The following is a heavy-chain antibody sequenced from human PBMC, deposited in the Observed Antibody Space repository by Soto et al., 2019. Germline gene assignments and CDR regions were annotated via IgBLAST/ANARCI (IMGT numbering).Heavy chain of an antibody. Sequence: SETLSLTCAVYGGSCSGYYWSWIRQPPGKGLEWIGEINHSGSTNYNPSLKSRVTISVDTSKNQFSLKLSSVTAADTAVYYCARGMGMVRGVISGADYYYYMDVWGKGTTLTVSS. CDR1: GGSCSGYY. D-gene: IGHD3-10*01. J-gene: IGHJ6*03. V-gene: IGHV4-34*01. CDR3: ARGMGMVRGVISGADYYYYMDV. CDR2: INHSGST.